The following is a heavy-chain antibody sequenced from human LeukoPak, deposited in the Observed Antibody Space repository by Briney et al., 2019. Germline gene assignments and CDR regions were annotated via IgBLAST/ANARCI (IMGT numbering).Heavy chain of an antibody. Sequence: ASVKVSCKASGYTFTVYFIHWVRQAPGQGLEWMGRINPNSGATDYAQKFQGRVTMTRDTSISTAYMELSSLKSDDTAVYYCAKIGSSHDFDYWGQGTLVTVSS. CDR1: GYTFTVYF. J-gene: IGHJ4*02. CDR3: AKIGSSHDFDY. V-gene: IGHV1-2*06. CDR2: INPNSGAT. D-gene: IGHD1-26*01.